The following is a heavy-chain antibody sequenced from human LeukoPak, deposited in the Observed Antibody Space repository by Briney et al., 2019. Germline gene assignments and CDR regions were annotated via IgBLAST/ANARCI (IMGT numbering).Heavy chain of an antibody. Sequence: ASVKVSCKASGYTFTGYYLHWVRQAPGQGLEWMGWINPNSGGTDYAQKFQGRVTLTRDTSISTAYMELSGLRSDDTALYYCARDVAGNRYADYWGQGTLVTVSS. CDR3: ARDVAGNRYADY. V-gene: IGHV1-2*02. D-gene: IGHD6-19*01. CDR2: INPNSGGT. CDR1: GYTFTGYY. J-gene: IGHJ4*02.